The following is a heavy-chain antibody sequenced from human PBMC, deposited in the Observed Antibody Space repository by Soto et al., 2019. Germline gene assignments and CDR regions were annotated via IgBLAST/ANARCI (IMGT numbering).Heavy chain of an antibody. V-gene: IGHV4-39*01. CDR2: IYYSGST. Sequence: QLQLQESGPGLVKPSETLSLTCTVSGGSISSSSYYWGWIRQPPGKGLEWIGSIYYSGSTYYNPSLKSRVTISVDTSKNQFSLKLSSVTAADTAVYYCARHELLWFGVPYNWFDPWGQGTLVTVSS. CDR3: ARHELLWFGVPYNWFDP. D-gene: IGHD3-10*01. J-gene: IGHJ5*02. CDR1: GGSISSSSYY.